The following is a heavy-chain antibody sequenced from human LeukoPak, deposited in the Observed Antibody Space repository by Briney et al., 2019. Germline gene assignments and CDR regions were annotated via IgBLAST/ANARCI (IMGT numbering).Heavy chain of an antibody. CDR2: IYHSGGT. CDR3: ARGKRVGFGELFAFDI. Sequence: SETLSLTCAVSGGSISSGGYSWSWIRQPPGKGLEWIGYIYHSGGTYYNPSLKSRVTISVDRSKNQFSLKLSFVTAADTAVYYCARGKRVGFGELFAFDIWGQGTMVTVSS. CDR1: GGSISSGGYS. V-gene: IGHV4-30-2*01. D-gene: IGHD3-10*01. J-gene: IGHJ3*02.